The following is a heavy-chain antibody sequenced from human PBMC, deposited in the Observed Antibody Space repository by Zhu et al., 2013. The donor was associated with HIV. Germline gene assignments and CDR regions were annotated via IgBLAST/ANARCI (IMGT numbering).Heavy chain of an antibody. CDR1: GGSFSGYY. CDR3: ARAPMVRGVE. V-gene: IGHV4-34*01. Sequence: QVQLQQWGAGLLKPSETLSLTCAVYGGSFSGYYWSWIRQPPGKGLEWIGEINHSGSTNYNPSLKSRVTISVDTSKNQFSLKLSSVTAADTAVYYCARAPMVRGVEWGQGTLVTVSS. D-gene: IGHD3-10*01. J-gene: IGHJ4*02. CDR2: INHSGST.